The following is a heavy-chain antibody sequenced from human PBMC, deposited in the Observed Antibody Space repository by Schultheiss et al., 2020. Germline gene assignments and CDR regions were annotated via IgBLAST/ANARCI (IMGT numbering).Heavy chain of an antibody. V-gene: IGHV3-23*01. Sequence: GGSLRLSCAASGFTFSYYDMSGVRQAPGKGLEWVSAISGSGGSTYYADSVKGRFTISRDNSKNTLYLQMNSLRAEDTAVYYCAKAPTYCSGGSCPRWGFDYWGQGTLVTVSS. CDR1: GFTFSYYD. CDR2: ISGSGGST. D-gene: IGHD2-15*01. CDR3: AKAPTYCSGGSCPRWGFDY. J-gene: IGHJ4*02.